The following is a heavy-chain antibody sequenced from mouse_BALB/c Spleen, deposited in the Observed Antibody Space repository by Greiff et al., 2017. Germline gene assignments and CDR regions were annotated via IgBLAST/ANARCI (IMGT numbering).Heavy chain of an antibody. V-gene: IGHV3-6*02. Sequence: EVKLMESGPGLVKPSQSLSLTFSVTGYSITSGYYWNWIRQFPGNKLEWMGYISYDGSNNYNPSLKNRISITRDTSKNQFFLKLNSVTTEDTATYYCARFYYYGREGYWYFDVWGAGTTVTVSS. CDR3: ARFYYYGREGYWYFDV. D-gene: IGHD1-1*01. CDR1: GYSITSGYY. CDR2: ISYDGSN. J-gene: IGHJ1*01.